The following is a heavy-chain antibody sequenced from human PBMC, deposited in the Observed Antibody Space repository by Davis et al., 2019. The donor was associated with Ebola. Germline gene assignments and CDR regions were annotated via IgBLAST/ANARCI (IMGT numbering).Heavy chain of an antibody. CDR1: GYSISSGYY. V-gene: IGHV4-38-2*02. Sequence: SETLSLTCTVSGYSISSGYYWGWIRQPPGKGLEWIGSIYHSGSTYYNPSLKSRVTISVDTSKNQFSLKLSSVTAADTAVYYCARVAPTYYYDSSGYYTHYWYFDLWGRGTLVTVSS. CDR3: ARVAPTYYYDSSGYYTHYWYFDL. J-gene: IGHJ2*01. D-gene: IGHD3-22*01. CDR2: IYHSGST.